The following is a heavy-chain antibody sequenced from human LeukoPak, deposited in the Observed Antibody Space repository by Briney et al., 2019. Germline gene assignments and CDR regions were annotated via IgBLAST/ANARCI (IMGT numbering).Heavy chain of an antibody. CDR3: TRVRHGDYFDY. V-gene: IGHV3-72*01. CDR2: VRNKPNGYTT. J-gene: IGHJ4*02. D-gene: IGHD4-17*01. CDR1: GFSISDHY. Sequence: GGSLRLSCAASGFSISDHYMDWVRQAPGKGLEWVGRVRNKPNGYTTDYGTSVKGRFTISRDDSKNSLYLQMNSLTSEDTAEYYCTRVRHGDYFDYWGQGTLVSVSS.